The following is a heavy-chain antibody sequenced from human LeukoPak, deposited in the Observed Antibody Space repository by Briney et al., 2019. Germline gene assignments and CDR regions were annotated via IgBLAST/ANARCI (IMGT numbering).Heavy chain of an antibody. Sequence: SETLSLTCTVSGGSISTYCWSWIRQPPGKGLEWIGYIDYSGSTNYNPSLKSRVTISLDTSKNQFSVKLSSLTTADTAVYYCARGRRSSGRHDAFDVWGQGTMVTVSS. CDR1: GGSISTYC. J-gene: IGHJ3*01. V-gene: IGHV4-59*01. CDR3: ARGRRSSGRHDAFDV. CDR2: IDYSGST. D-gene: IGHD1-26*01.